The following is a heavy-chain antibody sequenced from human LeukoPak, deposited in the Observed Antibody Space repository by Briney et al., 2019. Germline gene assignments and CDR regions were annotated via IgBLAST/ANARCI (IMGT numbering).Heavy chain of an antibody. CDR2: IYYSGST. Sequence: PSETLSLTCTVSGGSISSYYWSWIRQPPGKGLEWIGYIYYSGSTNYNPSLKSRVTISVDTSENQFSLKLSSVTAADTAVYYCARHGDSSGWYYFDYWGQGTLVTVSS. CDR1: GGSISSYY. V-gene: IGHV4-59*08. D-gene: IGHD6-19*01. J-gene: IGHJ4*02. CDR3: ARHGDSSGWYYFDY.